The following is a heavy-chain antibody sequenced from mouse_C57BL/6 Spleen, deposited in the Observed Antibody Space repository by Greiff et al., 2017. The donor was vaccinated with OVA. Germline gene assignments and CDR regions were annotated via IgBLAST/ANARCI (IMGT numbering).Heavy chain of an antibody. CDR3: ARDDYDRSKGCFAY. D-gene: IGHD2-4*01. V-gene: IGHV1-82*01. Sequence: QVQLMQSGPELVKPGASVKISCKASGFAFSSSWMNWVKQRPGKGLEWIGRIYTGDGGNTYNGKFKGQATLTADTSSSTAYMQLSSLTSEDTAVYVSARDDYDRSKGCFAYWGQGTLVTVSA. J-gene: IGHJ3*01. CDR1: GFAFSSSW. CDR2: IYTGDGGN.